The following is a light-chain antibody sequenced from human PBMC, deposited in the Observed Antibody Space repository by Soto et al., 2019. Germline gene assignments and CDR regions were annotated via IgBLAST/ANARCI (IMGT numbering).Light chain of an antibody. CDR3: QQYTNWPHT. CDR1: QSVGSN. V-gene: IGKV3-15*01. CDR2: GAS. J-gene: IGKJ2*01. Sequence: EIVMTQSPATLSVSPGERASLSCRASQSVGSNLAWYQQTAGQAPRLLIYGASTRATGIPARFSGSGSGTEFPLTISSLQAEDFAVYSWQQYTNWPHTFGQGTKLEIK.